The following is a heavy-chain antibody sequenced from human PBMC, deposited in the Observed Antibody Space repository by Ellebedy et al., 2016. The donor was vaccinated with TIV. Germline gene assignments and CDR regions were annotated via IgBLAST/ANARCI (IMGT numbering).Heavy chain of an antibody. CDR3: AKASLEWFTYGMDV. CDR1: GFTFRNYA. V-gene: IGHV3-23*01. Sequence: GGSLRLSCEASGFTFRNYAMLWVRQAPGKGLEWVSGISGSGRETFYADSLKGRVTISRDNSKNTLYLQMNSLRAEDTAVYYCAKASLEWFTYGMDVWGQGTTVTVSS. J-gene: IGHJ6*02. D-gene: IGHD3-3*01. CDR2: ISGSGRET.